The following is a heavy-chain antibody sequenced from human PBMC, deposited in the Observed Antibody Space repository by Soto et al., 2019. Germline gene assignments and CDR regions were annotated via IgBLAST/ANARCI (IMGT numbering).Heavy chain of an antibody. CDR1: GYSFTDYW. D-gene: IGHD1-26*01. CDR3: ARLSGARSPANF. J-gene: IGHJ4*02. V-gene: IGHV5-51*01. CDR2: IYPGDSDT. Sequence: GESLKISCKGSGYSFTDYWIGWVRQMPGKGLEWMGIIYPGDSDTRYNPSFQGRVTISADKSITTAYLQWSSLKASDTAMYFCARLSGARSPANFWGQGTVVTGS.